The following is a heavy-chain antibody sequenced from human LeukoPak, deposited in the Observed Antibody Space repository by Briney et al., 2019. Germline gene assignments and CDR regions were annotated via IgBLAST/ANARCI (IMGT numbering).Heavy chain of an antibody. CDR2: IYYSGST. CDR1: GGSISSSSDY. V-gene: IGHV4-39*07. D-gene: IGHD3-3*01. CDR3: ARDHLANLASRLFDP. Sequence: SETLSLTCTVSGGSISSSSDYWGWIRQPPGKGLEWIGSIYYSGSTYYNPSLKSRVTISVDTSKNQFSLKLSSVTAADTAVYYCARDHLANLASRLFDPWGQGTLVTVSS. J-gene: IGHJ5*02.